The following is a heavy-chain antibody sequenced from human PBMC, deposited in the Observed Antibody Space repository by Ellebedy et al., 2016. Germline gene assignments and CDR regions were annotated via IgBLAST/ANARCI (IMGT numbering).Heavy chain of an antibody. Sequence: SETLSLTCTVSGGSITSGGYYWSWIRQPPGKGLEWIGYIYYTGSTYYNPSLKSRVTISLDTSNNGPSLKLNSVTAADTAVYYCARDPGNAMDVWGQGTTVTVSS. D-gene: IGHD1-1*01. J-gene: IGHJ6*02. V-gene: IGHV4-31*03. CDR3: ARDPGNAMDV. CDR1: GGSITSGGYY. CDR2: IYYTGST.